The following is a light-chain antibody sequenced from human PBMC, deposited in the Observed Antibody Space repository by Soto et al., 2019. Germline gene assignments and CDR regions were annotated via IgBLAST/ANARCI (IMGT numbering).Light chain of an antibody. V-gene: IGKV1-39*01. CDR1: QRISSN. CDR2: AAS. Sequence: DILMTQSPSSLSASVGARVTITCRASQRISSNLNWYQQTPGNAPNLLIYAASTLQSGVPSRFSGSGSGTDFTLTISSLQPEDFATYYCQQSYSTPRTFGQGTKVDIK. J-gene: IGKJ1*01. CDR3: QQSYSTPRT.